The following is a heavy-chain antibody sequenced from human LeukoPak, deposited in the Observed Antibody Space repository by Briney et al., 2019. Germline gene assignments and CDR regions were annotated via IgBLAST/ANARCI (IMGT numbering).Heavy chain of an antibody. CDR3: ARDGKSWLPDY. V-gene: IGHV3-30-3*01. CDR1: GFTFRSYS. J-gene: IGHJ4*02. Sequence: PGGSRRLSCAASGFTFRSYSIHWVRQAPGKGLEWVTVISSDGSIEYYADSVKGRFTISRDNSKNTLYLQMNSLRTEDTAVYYCARDGKSWLPDYWGQGTLVTVSS. D-gene: IGHD3-22*01. CDR2: ISSDGSIE.